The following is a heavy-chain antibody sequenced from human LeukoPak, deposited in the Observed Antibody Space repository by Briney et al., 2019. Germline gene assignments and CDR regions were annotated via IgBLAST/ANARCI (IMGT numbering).Heavy chain of an antibody. D-gene: IGHD3-10*01. CDR3: ARSAGGSITMVRGVIIYENWFDP. V-gene: IGHV4-30-2*01. J-gene: IGHJ5*02. Sequence: PSETLSLTCAVSGGSISSGGYSWSWIRQPPGKGLEWIGYIYHSGSTYYNPSLKSRVTISVDRSKNQFSLKLSSVTAADTAVYYYARSAGGSITMVRGVIIYENWFDPWGQGTLVTVSS. CDR1: GGSISSGGYS. CDR2: IYHSGST.